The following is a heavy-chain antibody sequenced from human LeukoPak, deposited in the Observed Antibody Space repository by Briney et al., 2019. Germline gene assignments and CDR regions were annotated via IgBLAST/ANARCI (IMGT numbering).Heavy chain of an antibody. CDR1: GGSISSYY. J-gene: IGHJ2*01. CDR2: IYTSGST. V-gene: IGHV4-4*07. CDR3: ASLGGYCSSVSCYQYFDL. Sequence: PSETLSLTCTVSGGSISSYYWSWIRQPAGKGLEWVGRIYTSGSTNYNPSLKSRVTMSVDTSKNQFSLKLSSVTASDTAVYYCASLGGYCSSVSCYQYFDLWGRGTLVTVSS. D-gene: IGHD2-2*01.